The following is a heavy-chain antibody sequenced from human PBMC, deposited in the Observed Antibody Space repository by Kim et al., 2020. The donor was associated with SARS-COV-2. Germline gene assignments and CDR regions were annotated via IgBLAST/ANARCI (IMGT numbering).Heavy chain of an antibody. CDR2: INPSGGST. V-gene: IGHV1-46*01. CDR1: GYTFTSYY. D-gene: IGHD6-13*01. J-gene: IGHJ4*02. Sequence: ASVKVSCKASGYTFTSYYMHWVRQAPGQGLEWMGIINPSGGSTSYAQKFQGRVTMTRDTSTSTVYMELSSLRSEDTAVYYCAREPPMTPAAGHFDYWGQGTLVTVSS. CDR3: AREPPMTPAAGHFDY.